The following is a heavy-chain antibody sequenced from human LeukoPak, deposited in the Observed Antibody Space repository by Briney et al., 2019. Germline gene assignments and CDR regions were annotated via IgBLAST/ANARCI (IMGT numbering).Heavy chain of an antibody. CDR2: INHSGST. Sequence: SETLSLTCAVYGGSFSGYYWSWIRQPPGKGLEWIGEINHSGSTNYNPSLKSRVTISVDTSKNQFSLKLSSVTAADTAVYYCARAHFMTSVTPSLALDYWGQGTLVTVSS. V-gene: IGHV4-34*01. J-gene: IGHJ4*02. CDR3: ARAHFMTSVTPSLALDY. CDR1: GGSFSGYY. D-gene: IGHD4-17*01.